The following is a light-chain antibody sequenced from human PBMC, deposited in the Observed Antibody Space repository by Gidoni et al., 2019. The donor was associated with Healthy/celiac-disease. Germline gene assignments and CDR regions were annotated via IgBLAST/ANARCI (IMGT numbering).Light chain of an antibody. CDR3: QQSYSTPYT. J-gene: IGKJ2*01. CDR1: QSISSY. V-gene: IGKV1-39*01. CDR2: AAS. Sequence: DIQMTQSPSSLSASVGDRVTITCRASQSISSYLNWYQQKPGKAPKLLIYAASSLQSGVPSRFSGSGSGTDFTLTISSLPPEDFATYYCQQSYSTPYTFXXXTKLEIK.